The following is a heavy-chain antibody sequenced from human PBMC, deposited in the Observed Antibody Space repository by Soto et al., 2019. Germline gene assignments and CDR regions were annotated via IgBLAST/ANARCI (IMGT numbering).Heavy chain of an antibody. V-gene: IGHV4-59*01. Sequence: LSLTCTVSGGSISSYYWSWIRQPPGKGLEWIGYIYYSGSTNYNPSLKSRVTISVDTSKNQFSLKLSSVTAADTAVYYCARGITYSSSWTGGFDYWGQGTLVTVSS. CDR2: IYYSGST. D-gene: IGHD6-13*01. CDR1: GGSISSYY. J-gene: IGHJ4*02. CDR3: ARGITYSSSWTGGFDY.